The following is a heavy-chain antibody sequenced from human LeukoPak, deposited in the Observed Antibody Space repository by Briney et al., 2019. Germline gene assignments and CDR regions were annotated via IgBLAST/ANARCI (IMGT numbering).Heavy chain of an antibody. CDR3: AKLIGDTGGY. D-gene: IGHD3-10*01. V-gene: IGHV3-30-3*02. CDR2: ISYDGSNK. J-gene: IGHJ4*02. Sequence: QPGRSLRLSCAASGFTFSSYAMHWVRQAPGKGLEWVAVISYDGSNKYYTDSVKGRFTVSRDNSKNTLYLQMNSLRPEDTAVYYCAKLIGDTGGYWGQGTLVTVSS. CDR1: GFTFSSYA.